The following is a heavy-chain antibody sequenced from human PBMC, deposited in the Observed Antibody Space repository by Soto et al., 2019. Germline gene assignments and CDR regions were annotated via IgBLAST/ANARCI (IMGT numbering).Heavy chain of an antibody. V-gene: IGHV3-53*01. CDR3: ARYCSSTSCYSPFDY. D-gene: IGHD2-2*01. Sequence: TGGSLRLSCAASGFTVSSNYMSWVRQAPGKGLEWVSVIYSGGSTYYADSVKGRFTISRDNSKNTLYLQMNSLRAEDTAVYYCARYCSSTSCYSPFDYWGQGTLVTVSS. CDR1: GFTVSSNY. CDR2: IYSGGST. J-gene: IGHJ4*02.